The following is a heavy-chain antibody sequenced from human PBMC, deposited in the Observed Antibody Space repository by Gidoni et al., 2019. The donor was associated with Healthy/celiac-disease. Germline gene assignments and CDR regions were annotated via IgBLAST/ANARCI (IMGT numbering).Heavy chain of an antibody. J-gene: IGHJ3*02. Sequence: QVQLVQSGAEVKKPGASVKVSCKASGGTFSRYAISWVRQAPGQGLEWMGGIIPIFGTANYAQKFQGRVTITADESTSTAYMELSSLRSEDTAVYYCARPTTIYRWNDAFDIWGQGTMVTVSS. CDR2: IIPIFGTA. CDR1: GGTFSRYA. V-gene: IGHV1-69*01. CDR3: ARPTTIYRWNDAFDI. D-gene: IGHD1-26*01.